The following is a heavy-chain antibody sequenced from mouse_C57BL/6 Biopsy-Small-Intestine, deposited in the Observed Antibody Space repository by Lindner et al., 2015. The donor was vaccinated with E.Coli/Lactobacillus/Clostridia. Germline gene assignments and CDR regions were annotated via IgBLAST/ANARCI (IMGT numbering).Heavy chain of an antibody. CDR2: INPNYGTT. CDR3: ARSGYYVMDY. J-gene: IGHJ4*01. Sequence: VQLQESGPVLVKPGASVKMSCKASGYSFTDFNMHWVKQSNGKSLEWIGVINPNYGTTSYNQKFKGKATLTVDQSSSTAYMHLNSLTSEDSAVYYCARSGYYVMDYWGQGTSVTVSS. CDR1: GYSFTDFN. V-gene: IGHV1-39*01. D-gene: IGHD1-3*01.